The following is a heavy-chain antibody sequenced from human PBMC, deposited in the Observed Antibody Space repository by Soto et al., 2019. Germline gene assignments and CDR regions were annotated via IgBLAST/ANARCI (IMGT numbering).Heavy chain of an antibody. CDR1: GFTFSSYW. D-gene: IGHD2-2*01. V-gene: IGHV3-74*01. J-gene: IGHJ3*02. Sequence: GGSLRLSCVASGFTFSSYWMHWVRQAPGKGLVWVSRINSDGSSTSYADSVKGRFTISRDNAKNTLYLQMNSLRAEDTAVYYCARGGNLIGYCSSTSCYDAFDIWGQGTMVTVSS. CDR2: INSDGSST. CDR3: ARGGNLIGYCSSTSCYDAFDI.